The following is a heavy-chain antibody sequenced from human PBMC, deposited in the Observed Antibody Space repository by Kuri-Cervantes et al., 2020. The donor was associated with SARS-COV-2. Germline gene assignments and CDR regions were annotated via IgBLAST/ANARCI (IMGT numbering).Heavy chain of an antibody. J-gene: IGHJ2*01. D-gene: IGHD2-2*02. V-gene: IGHV4-59*12. CDR2: IYFSGST. CDR1: GGSISSYY. Sequence: SETLSLTCTVSGGSISSYYWSWIRQPPGKGLEWIGAIYFSGSTFYNPSLTSRVTISIDTSKNQFFLKLSSVTAADTALYYCARIFVPAAILTDGWYFDLWGRGTLVTVSS. CDR3: ARIFVPAAILTDGWYFDL.